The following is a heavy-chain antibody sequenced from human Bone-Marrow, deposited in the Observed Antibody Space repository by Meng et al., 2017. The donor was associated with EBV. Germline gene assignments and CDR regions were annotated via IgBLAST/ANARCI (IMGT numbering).Heavy chain of an antibody. CDR2: IYYSSST. CDR3: ARAGRGYGDFEYYFDY. J-gene: IGHJ4*02. Sequence: QVKPEGSGPGLVNPSQTLSLTCAVADDSIHSGGYYWSWIRQPPGEGLAWIGYIYYSSSTYYTPSLKTRLTRSLDTSKSQFSLKLYSVTAADTAMYYCARAGRGYGDFEYYFDYWGQGTLVTVSS. V-gene: IGHV4-30-4*01. CDR1: DDSIHSGGYY. D-gene: IGHD4-17*01.